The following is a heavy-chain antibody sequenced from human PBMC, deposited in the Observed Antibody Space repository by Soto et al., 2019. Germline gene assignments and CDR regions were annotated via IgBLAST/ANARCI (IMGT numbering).Heavy chain of an antibody. CDR3: ARVSGLWELLLDY. CDR2: IYSGGST. V-gene: IGHV3-53*02. CDR1: GFTVSSNY. J-gene: IGHJ4*02. Sequence: EVQLVETGGGLIQPGGSLRLSCAASGFTVSSNYMSWVRQAPGKGLEWVSVIYSGGSTYYADSVKGRFTISRDNSKNTLYLQMNSLRAEDTAVYYCARVSGLWELLLDYWGQGTLVTVSS. D-gene: IGHD1-26*01.